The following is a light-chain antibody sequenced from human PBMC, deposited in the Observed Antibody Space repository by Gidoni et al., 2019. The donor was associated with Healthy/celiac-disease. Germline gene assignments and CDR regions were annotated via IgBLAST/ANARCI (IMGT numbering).Light chain of an antibody. Sequence: EIVMTQSPLSLPVTPGEPASISCRSSQSLLHSKGYNYLDWYLQKPGQSPQPLIYLGSNRASGVPDRFSGSGSGTDFTLKISRVEAADVGVYYCMQALQTPWTFGQGTKVEIK. CDR2: LGS. V-gene: IGKV2-28*01. J-gene: IGKJ1*01. CDR3: MQALQTPWT. CDR1: QSLLHSKGYNY.